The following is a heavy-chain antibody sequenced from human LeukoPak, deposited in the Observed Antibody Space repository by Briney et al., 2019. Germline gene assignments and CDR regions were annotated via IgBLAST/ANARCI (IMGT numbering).Heavy chain of an antibody. J-gene: IGHJ3*02. D-gene: IGHD2/OR15-2a*01. V-gene: IGHV4-30-4*01. CDR3: ARAFYAYAFDI. CDR1: GVSISSGDYY. CDR2: IYYSGST. Sequence: PSETLSLTCTVSGVSISSGDYYWSWIRQPPGKGLEWIGYIYYSGSTYYNPSLKSRVTISVDTSKNQFSLKLSSVTAADTAVYYCARAFYAYAFDIWGQGTMVTVSS.